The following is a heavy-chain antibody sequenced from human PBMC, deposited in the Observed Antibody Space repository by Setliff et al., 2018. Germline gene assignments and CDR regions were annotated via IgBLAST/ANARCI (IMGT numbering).Heavy chain of an antibody. Sequence: ASVKVSCKASGYTFTGYYMHWVRQAPGQGLEWMGWINPNSGGTNYAQKFQGWVTMTRDTAISTAYMELSRLRSDDTAVYYCARGKIRITMIVVPTGGAFEIWGQGTKVTV. J-gene: IGHJ3*02. D-gene: IGHD3-22*01. V-gene: IGHV1-2*04. CDR2: INPNSGGT. CDR1: GYTFTGYY. CDR3: ARGKIRITMIVVPTGGAFEI.